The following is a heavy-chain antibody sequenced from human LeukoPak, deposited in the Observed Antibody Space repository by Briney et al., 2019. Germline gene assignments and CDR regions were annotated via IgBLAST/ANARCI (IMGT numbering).Heavy chain of an antibody. Sequence: GGSLRLSCAASGITINIYGMHWVRQPPGKGLEWVAFVRDDASNQYYADSVKGRFTISRDNSKNTLYLQMNSLRAEDTAMYYCAKDPNWNTRGYYFYHMDVWGKGTTVTVTS. J-gene: IGHJ6*03. D-gene: IGHD1-20*01. CDR2: VRDDASNQ. CDR1: GITINIYG. V-gene: IGHV3-30*02. CDR3: AKDPNWNTRGYYFYHMDV.